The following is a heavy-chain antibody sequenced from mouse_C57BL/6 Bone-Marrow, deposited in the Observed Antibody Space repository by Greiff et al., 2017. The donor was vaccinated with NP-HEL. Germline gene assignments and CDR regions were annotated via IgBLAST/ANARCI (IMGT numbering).Heavy chain of an antibody. CDR2: IYPGNSDT. V-gene: IGHV1-5*01. J-gene: IGHJ4*01. Sequence: VQLQQSGTVLARPGASVKMSCKTSGYTFTSYWMHWVKQRPGQGLEWIGAIYPGNSDTSYNQKFKGKAKLTAVTSASTAYRELSSLTNEDSAVYYCTRLGTTVVATDYYAMDYWGQGTSVTVSS. CDR3: TRLGTTVVATDYYAMDY. CDR1: GYTFTSYW. D-gene: IGHD1-1*01.